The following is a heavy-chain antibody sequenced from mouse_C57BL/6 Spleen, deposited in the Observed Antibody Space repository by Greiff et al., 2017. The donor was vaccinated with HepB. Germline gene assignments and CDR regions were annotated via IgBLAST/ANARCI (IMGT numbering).Heavy chain of an antibody. CDR2: IYPGDGDT. D-gene: IGHD2-12*01. J-gene: IGHJ1*03. V-gene: IGHV1-82*01. Sequence: VKLQESGPELVKPGASVKISCKASGYAFSSSWMNWVKQRPGKGLEWIGRIYPGDGDTNYNGKFKGKATLTADKSSSTAYMQLSSLTSEDSAVYFWARDNYDGAHWYFDVWGTGTTVTVCS. CDR3: ARDNYDGAHWYFDV. CDR1: GYAFSSSW.